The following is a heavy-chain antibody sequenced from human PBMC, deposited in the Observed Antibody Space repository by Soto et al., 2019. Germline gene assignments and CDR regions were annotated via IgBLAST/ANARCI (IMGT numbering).Heavy chain of an antibody. V-gene: IGHV3-48*03. Sequence: GGSLRLSCAASRFTFGSYEMNWVRQAPGKGLEWVSYISSSGSTRYYADSVKGRFTISRDNAKNSLYLQMNSLRAEDTAVYYCASLTVVRDYWGQGTLVTVSS. CDR3: ASLTVVRDY. CDR1: RFTFGSYE. J-gene: IGHJ4*02. CDR2: ISSSGSTR. D-gene: IGHD3-10*01.